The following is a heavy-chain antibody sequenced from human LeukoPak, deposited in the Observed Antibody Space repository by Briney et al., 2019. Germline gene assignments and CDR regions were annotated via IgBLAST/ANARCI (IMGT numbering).Heavy chain of an antibody. CDR1: GFTVSSNY. J-gene: IGHJ4*02. CDR3: ASNLGIDSSVSY. CDR2: IYSGGST. D-gene: IGHD3-22*01. Sequence: PGGSLRLSCAASGFTVSSNYMSWVRQAPGKGLEWVSDIYSGGSTYYADSVKGRFTISRDNSKNTLYLQMNSLRAEDTAVYYCASNLGIDSSVSYWGQGTLVTVSS. V-gene: IGHV3-53*01.